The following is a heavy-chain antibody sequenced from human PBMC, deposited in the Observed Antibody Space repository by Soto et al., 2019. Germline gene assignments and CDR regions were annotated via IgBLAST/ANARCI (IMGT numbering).Heavy chain of an antibody. CDR3: ATVRWGGTTALHY. CDR1: GFSFNYAW. J-gene: IGHJ4*02. CDR2: IKSKTDGGTT. Sequence: EQLAESGGGLVKPGGSLRLSCATSGFSFNYAWLSWVRQAPGKGLEWVGRIKSKTDGGTTDYAAPVKGRFIISRDDSKNTLYLQMNSLKTEDTAVYYCATVRWGGTTALHYWGQGSLVTVSS. D-gene: IGHD4-4*01. V-gene: IGHV3-15*01.